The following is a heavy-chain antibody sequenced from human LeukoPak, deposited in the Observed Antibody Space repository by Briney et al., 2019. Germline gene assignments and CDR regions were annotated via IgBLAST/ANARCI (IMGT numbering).Heavy chain of an antibody. CDR3: ARATRGYCSGGSCYGMDV. Sequence: GGSLRLSCAASGFTFSSYAMHWVRQAPGKGLEWVAVISYDGSNKYYADSVKGRFTISRDNPKNTRYLQMNSLRAEDTAVYYCARATRGYCSGGSCYGMDVWGQGTTVTVSS. V-gene: IGHV3-30-3*01. J-gene: IGHJ6*02. CDR2: ISYDGSNK. CDR1: GFTFSSYA. D-gene: IGHD2-15*01.